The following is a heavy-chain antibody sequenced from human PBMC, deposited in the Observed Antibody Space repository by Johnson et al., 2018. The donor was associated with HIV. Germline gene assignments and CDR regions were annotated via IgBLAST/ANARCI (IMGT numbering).Heavy chain of an antibody. CDR2: INWNGGTT. CDR1: GFSFDDFG. J-gene: IGHJ3*02. CDR3: ARVQVLADDVFNI. Sequence: VQLVESGGGLVQPGGSLRLSCAASGFSFDDFGMSWVRQAPGKGLEWVSGINWNGGTTSYEDSVKGRFPTSRDNANNSLYLQMNGLRDEDTALYYCARVQVLADDVFNIWGQGTMVTVSS. V-gene: IGHV3-20*04. D-gene: IGHD3-3*02.